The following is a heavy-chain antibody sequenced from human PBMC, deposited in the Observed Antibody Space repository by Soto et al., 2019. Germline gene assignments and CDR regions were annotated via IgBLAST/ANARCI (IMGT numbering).Heavy chain of an antibody. J-gene: IGHJ2*01. CDR1: GGSVSGYY. Sequence: QVQLQQWGAGLLKPSETLSLTCAVYGGSVSGYYWSWIRQPPGKGLEWIGEINHSGSTNYNPSLKSRVTISVDTSKNQFSLKLSSVTAADTAVYYCARDKRLAAAGLRYFDLWGRGTLVTVSS. CDR3: ARDKRLAAAGLRYFDL. CDR2: INHSGST. V-gene: IGHV4-34*01. D-gene: IGHD6-13*01.